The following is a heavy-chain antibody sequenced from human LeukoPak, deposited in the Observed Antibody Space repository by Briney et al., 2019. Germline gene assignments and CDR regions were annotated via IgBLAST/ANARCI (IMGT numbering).Heavy chain of an antibody. CDR3: ARMGARDPYYLGY. CDR2: IYYSGST. V-gene: IGHV4-59*01. D-gene: IGHD3-16*01. J-gene: IGHJ4*02. Sequence: PSETLSLTCTVSGGSISSYYWSWIRQPPGKGLEWIGYIYYSGSTNYNPSLKSRVTISVDTSKNQCSLKLSSVTAADTAVYYCARMGARDPYYLGYWGQGTLVTVSS. CDR1: GGSISSYY.